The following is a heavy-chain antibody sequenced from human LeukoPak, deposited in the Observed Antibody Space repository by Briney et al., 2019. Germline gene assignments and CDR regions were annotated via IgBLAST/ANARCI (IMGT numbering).Heavy chain of an antibody. CDR2: IYPGDSDT. Sequence: GESLKISCKGSGYSFTSYWIGWVRQMPGKGLEWMGIIYPGDSDTRYSPSFQGQVTISADKSISTAYLQWSSLKASDTAMHYCARPPYCSGGSCYFDYWGQGTLVTVSS. J-gene: IGHJ4*02. D-gene: IGHD2-15*01. CDR1: GYSFTSYW. CDR3: ARPPYCSGGSCYFDY. V-gene: IGHV5-51*01.